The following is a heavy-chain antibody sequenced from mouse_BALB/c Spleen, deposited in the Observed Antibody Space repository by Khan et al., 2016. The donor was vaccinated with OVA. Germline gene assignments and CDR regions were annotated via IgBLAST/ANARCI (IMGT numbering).Heavy chain of an antibody. CDR2: IWSGGST. V-gene: IGHV2-2*02. CDR3: ARNYDYDEGLAY. CDR1: GFSLTTYG. Sequence: QVQLKQSGPGLVQPSQSLSITCTVSGFSLTTYGVHWVRQSPGKGLEWLGVIWSGGSTDYNAAFISRLSISKANPKSQVFFKMNSQQANDTAIYYCARNYDYDEGLAYWGQGTLVTVSA. D-gene: IGHD2-4*01. J-gene: IGHJ3*01.